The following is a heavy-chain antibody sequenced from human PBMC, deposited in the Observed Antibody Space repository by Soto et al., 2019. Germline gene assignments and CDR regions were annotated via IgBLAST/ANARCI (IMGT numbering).Heavy chain of an antibody. CDR2: IYPGDSDT. J-gene: IGHJ4*02. V-gene: IGHV5-51*01. Sequence: GESLKTPCKGSGYSFTSFWIGWVRPMPGKGLEWRGIIYPGDSDTRYSPSFQGQVAISADKSISTAYLQWSSLKASDTAMYYCARHADSSGWSTEGYYFDYWGQGPLVTVSS. CDR1: GYSFTSFW. D-gene: IGHD6-19*01. CDR3: ARHADSSGWSTEGYYFDY.